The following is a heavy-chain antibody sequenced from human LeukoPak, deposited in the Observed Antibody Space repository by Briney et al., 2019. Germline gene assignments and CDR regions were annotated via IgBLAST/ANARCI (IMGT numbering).Heavy chain of an antibody. D-gene: IGHD3-10*01. J-gene: IGHJ5*02. CDR1: GFTFSSYS. Sequence: GGSLRLSCAASGFTFSSYSMNWVRHAPGKGLEWVSSISSSSSYIYYADSVKGRFTISRDNAKNSLYLQMNSLRAEDTAVYYCAREAYYYGSGSSWFDPWGQGTLVTVSS. CDR2: ISSSSSYI. CDR3: AREAYYYGSGSSWFDP. V-gene: IGHV3-21*01.